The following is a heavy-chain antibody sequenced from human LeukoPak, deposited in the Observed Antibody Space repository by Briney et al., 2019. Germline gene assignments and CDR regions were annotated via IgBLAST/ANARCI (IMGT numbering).Heavy chain of an antibody. J-gene: IGHJ3*02. CDR2: IYSGGST. D-gene: IGHD6-19*01. V-gene: IGHV3-66*01. CDR1: GFTFSSYA. Sequence: PGGSLRLSCAASGFTFSSYAMGWVRQAPGKGLEWVSVIYSGGSTYYADSVKGRFTISRDNSKNTLYLQMNSLRAEDTAVYYCAREYSSGWRSAFDIWGQGTMVTVSS. CDR3: AREYSSGWRSAFDI.